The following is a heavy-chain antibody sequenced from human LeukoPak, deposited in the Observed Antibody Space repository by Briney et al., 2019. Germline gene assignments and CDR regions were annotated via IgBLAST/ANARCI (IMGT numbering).Heavy chain of an antibody. CDR1: GGSFSGYY. V-gene: IGHV4-34*01. J-gene: IGHJ5*02. Sequence: SETLSLTCAVYGGSFSGYYWSWIRQPPGKGLEWIGEINHSGSTNYNPSLKSRVTISVDTSKNQFSLKLSSVTAADTAVYYCARAKLRNFDWSNWFDPWGQGTLVTVSS. CDR2: INHSGST. CDR3: ARAKLRNFDWSNWFDP. D-gene: IGHD3-9*01.